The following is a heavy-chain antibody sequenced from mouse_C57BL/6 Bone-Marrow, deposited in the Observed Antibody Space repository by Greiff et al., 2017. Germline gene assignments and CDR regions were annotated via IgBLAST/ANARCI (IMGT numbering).Heavy chain of an antibody. J-gene: IGHJ2*01. Sequence: EVKVVESGGDLVKPGGSLKLSCAASGFTFSSYGMSWVRQTPDQRLEWVATISSGGSYTYYPDSVKGRFTISRDNAKNTLYLQMSSLKSEDTAMYYCARHGGLRPLDYWGQGTTLTVSS. V-gene: IGHV5-6*01. CDR1: GFTFSSYG. CDR3: ARHGGLRPLDY. D-gene: IGHD2-4*01. CDR2: ISSGGSYT.